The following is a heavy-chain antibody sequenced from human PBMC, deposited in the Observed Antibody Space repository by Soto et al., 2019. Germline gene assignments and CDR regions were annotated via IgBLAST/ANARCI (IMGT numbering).Heavy chain of an antibody. D-gene: IGHD6-6*01. Sequence: EVQLAESGGGLAQPGGSLRLSCAASGFTLSGYAMDWVRQAPGKGLEYVSGISSNGVGTYYTNSVQGRFTISRDNSKNTVYLQMGSLTPEDLAVSYCARRARPGFYHMDVWGKGTTVTVYS. CDR1: GFTLSGYA. CDR3: ARRARPGFYHMDV. J-gene: IGHJ6*03. V-gene: IGHV3-64*01. CDR2: ISSNGVGT.